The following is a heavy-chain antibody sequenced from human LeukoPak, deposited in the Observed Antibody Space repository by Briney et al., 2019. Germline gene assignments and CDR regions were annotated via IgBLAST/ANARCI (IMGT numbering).Heavy chain of an antibody. CDR1: GFTFSSYS. CDR3: ARGDDFWSGYYTGMVRCFDY. D-gene: IGHD3-3*01. V-gene: IGHV3-21*01. J-gene: IGHJ4*02. CDR2: ISSSSSYI. Sequence: GGSLRLSCAASGFTFSSYSMNWVRQAPGKGLEWVSSISSSSSYIYYADSVKGRFTISRDNAKNSLYLQMNSLRAEDTAVYYCARGDDFWSGYYTGMVRCFDYWGQGTLVTASS.